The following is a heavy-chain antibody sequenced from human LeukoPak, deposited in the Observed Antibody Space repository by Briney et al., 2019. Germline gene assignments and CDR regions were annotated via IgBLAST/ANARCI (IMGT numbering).Heavy chain of an antibody. D-gene: IGHD5-12*01. Sequence: PGGSLRLSCVASGIDFNVYEMHWVRQSPGKGLEWVALISDNGLRTNYAESLKGRFTVSRDNSMNTINLQMNNLKVEDTAVYFCARERRGYGYGTLVLWGQGTLVSVSS. J-gene: IGHJ4*02. CDR1: GIDFNVYE. CDR3: ARERRGYGYGTLVL. V-gene: IGHV3-30*14. CDR2: ISDNGLRT.